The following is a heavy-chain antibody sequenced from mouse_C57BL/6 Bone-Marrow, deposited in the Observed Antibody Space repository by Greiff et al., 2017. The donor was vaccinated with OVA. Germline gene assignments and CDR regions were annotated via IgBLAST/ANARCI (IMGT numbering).Heavy chain of an antibody. V-gene: IGHV1-50*01. Sequence: VQLQQPGAELVKPGASVKLSCKASGYTFTSYWMQWVKERPGQGLEWIGEIDPSDSYTNYNQKFKGKATLTVDTSSSTAYMQLSSLTSEDSAVYYCATRFYDYGGGYFDYWGQGTTLTVSS. CDR2: IDPSDSYT. CDR3: ATRFYDYGGGYFDY. J-gene: IGHJ2*01. CDR1: GYTFTSYW. D-gene: IGHD2-4*01.